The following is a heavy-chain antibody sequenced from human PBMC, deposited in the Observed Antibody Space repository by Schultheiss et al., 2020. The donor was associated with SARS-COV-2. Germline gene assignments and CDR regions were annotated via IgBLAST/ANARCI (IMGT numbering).Heavy chain of an antibody. CDR2: INSDGSST. CDR1: GFTFSSYW. J-gene: IGHJ3*02. Sequence: GGSLRLSCAASGFTFSSYWMHWVRQAPGKGLVWVSRINSDGSSTSYADSVKGRFTISRDNAKNSLHLQMNSLRAEDTAVYYCASEAGTTFAFDIWGQGTTVTVSS. V-gene: IGHV3-74*01. CDR3: ASEAGTTFAFDI. D-gene: IGHD1-7*01.